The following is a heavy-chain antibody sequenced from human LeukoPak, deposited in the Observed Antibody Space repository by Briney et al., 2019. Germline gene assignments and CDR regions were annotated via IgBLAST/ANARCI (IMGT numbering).Heavy chain of an antibody. Sequence: GGSLRLSCAASGFTFSSYGMHWVRQAPGKGLEWVAVIWYDGSNKYYADSVKGRFTISRDNSKNTLYLQMNSLRAEDTAVYYCARDPGRLIYDYWGQGTLVTVSS. CDR2: IWYDGSNK. CDR3: ARDPGRLIYDY. J-gene: IGHJ4*02. V-gene: IGHV3-33*01. CDR1: GFTFSSYG.